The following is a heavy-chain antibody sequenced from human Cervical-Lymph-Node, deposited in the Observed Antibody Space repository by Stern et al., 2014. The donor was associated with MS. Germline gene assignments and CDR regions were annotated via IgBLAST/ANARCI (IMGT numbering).Heavy chain of an antibody. CDR3: ARGTSDYIWGTYRFLDS. CDR2: ILPMFGIA. D-gene: IGHD3-16*02. J-gene: IGHJ4*02. CDR1: GGTISNYI. V-gene: IGHV1-69*01. Sequence: VQLVESGAEVKKPGSSVKVSCKASGGTISNYIIGWVRQAPGQGLEWMGGILPMFGIANYAEKFQDRVTITADESTSTAYMDLSSLRSEDTAVYYCARGTSDYIWGTYRFLDSWGQGTLVIVSS.